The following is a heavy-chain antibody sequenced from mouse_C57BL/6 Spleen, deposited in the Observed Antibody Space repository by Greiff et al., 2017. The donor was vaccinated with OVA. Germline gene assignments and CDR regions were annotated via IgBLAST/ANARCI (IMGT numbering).Heavy chain of an antibody. J-gene: IGHJ4*01. CDR3: ARMDFGSLYAMDY. CDR1: GYTFTDYY. CDR2: INPYNGGT. D-gene: IGHD1-1*01. V-gene: IGHV1-19*01. Sequence: VQLQQSGPVLVKPGASVKMSCKASGYTFTDYYMNWVKQSHGKSLEWIGVINPYNGGTSYNQKFKGKATLTVDKSSSTAYMELNSLTSEDSAVYYCARMDFGSLYAMDYWGQGTSVTVSS.